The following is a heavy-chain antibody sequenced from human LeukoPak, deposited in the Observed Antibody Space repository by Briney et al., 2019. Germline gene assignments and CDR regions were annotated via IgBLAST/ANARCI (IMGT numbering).Heavy chain of an antibody. Sequence: SETLSLTCAVYGGSFSGYYLSWIRQPPGKGLEWIGEINHSGSTNYNPSLKSRVTISVDTSKNQFSLKLSSVTAADTAVYYCARGRFTYFDCWGQGTLVTVSS. CDR1: GGSFSGYY. CDR2: INHSGST. CDR3: ARGRFTYFDC. D-gene: IGHD3-10*01. J-gene: IGHJ4*02. V-gene: IGHV4-34*01.